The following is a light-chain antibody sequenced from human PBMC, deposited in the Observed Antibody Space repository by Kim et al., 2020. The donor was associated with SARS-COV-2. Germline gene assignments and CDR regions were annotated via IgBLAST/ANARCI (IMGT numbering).Light chain of an antibody. CDR3: KQYNNWRTWT. CDR2: VAA. V-gene: IGKV3-15*01. J-gene: IGKJ1*01. CDR1: QSLIIH. Sequence: PGDSATLPDTASQSLIIHLSWYQQKPGPCPRLLIYVAATRATGSRGRFSGSGSGTEFTLTISSLQSEEFAVYYYKQYNNWRTWTCGQGTKVDIK.